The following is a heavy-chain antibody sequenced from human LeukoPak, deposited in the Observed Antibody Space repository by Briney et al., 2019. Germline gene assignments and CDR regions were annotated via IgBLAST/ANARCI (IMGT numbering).Heavy chain of an antibody. D-gene: IGHD5-12*01. CDR1: GYTFTSYD. Sequence: ASVKVSCKASGYTFTSYDINWVRQATGQGLEWMGWMNPNSGNTGYAQKFQGRVTITADKSTSTAYMELSSLRSEDTAVYYCAWRHSGYDDHAFDIWGQGTMVTVSS. J-gene: IGHJ3*02. CDR3: AWRHSGYDDHAFDI. V-gene: IGHV1-8*01. CDR2: MNPNSGNT.